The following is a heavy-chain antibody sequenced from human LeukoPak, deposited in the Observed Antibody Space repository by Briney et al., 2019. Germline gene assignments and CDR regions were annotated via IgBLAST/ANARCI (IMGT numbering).Heavy chain of an antibody. D-gene: IGHD3-10*01. J-gene: IGHJ5*02. CDR2: INHSGST. V-gene: IGHV4-34*01. Sequence: PSETLSLTCAVYGGSFSGYYWSWIRQPPGKGLEWIGEINHSGSTNYNPSLKSRVTISVDTSKNQFSLKLSSVTAADTAVYYCAREEQLWFGELLGVTWGQGTLVTVSS. CDR1: GGSFSGYY. CDR3: AREEQLWFGELLGVT.